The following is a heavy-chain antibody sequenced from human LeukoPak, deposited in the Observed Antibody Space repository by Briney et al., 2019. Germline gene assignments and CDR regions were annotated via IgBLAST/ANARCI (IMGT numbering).Heavy chain of an antibody. CDR2: INPNSGGT. J-gene: IGHJ4*02. CDR3: AMRLKLGSFDY. CDR1: GYTFTGYY. V-gene: IGHV1-2*02. Sequence: GASVKVSCKASGYTFTGYYMHWVRQAPGQGLAWMGWINPNSGGTNYAQKFQGRVTMTRDTSISTAYVALRRLRSDDTAVYYCAMRLKLGSFDYWGQGTLVTVSS. D-gene: IGHD3-10*01.